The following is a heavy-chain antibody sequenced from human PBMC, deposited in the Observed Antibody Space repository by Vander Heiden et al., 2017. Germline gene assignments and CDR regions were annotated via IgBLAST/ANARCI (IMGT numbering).Heavy chain of an antibody. CDR3: ARSARGDYDFWSGYPDNAFDI. CDR2: MKPNSGNT. CDR1: GYTFTSYD. Sequence: QVQLVQSGAEVKKPGASVKVSCKASGYTFTSYDINWVRQATGQGLEWMGWMKPNSGNTGYAQKFQGRVTMTRNTSISTAYMELSSLRSEDTAVYYCARSARGDYDFWSGYPDNAFDIWGQGTMVTVSS. J-gene: IGHJ3*02. D-gene: IGHD3-3*01. V-gene: IGHV1-8*01.